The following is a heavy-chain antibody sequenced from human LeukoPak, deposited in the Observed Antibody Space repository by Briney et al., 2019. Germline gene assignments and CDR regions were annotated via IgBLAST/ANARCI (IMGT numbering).Heavy chain of an antibody. D-gene: IGHD2-21*01. CDR3: ARGRGTIGSNRDFYFYYYMDT. CDR2: INLVNGNT. V-gene: IGHV1-3*03. CDR1: GYTFTNYA. J-gene: IGHJ6*03. Sequence: GASVKVSCKASGYTFTNYAMHWVRLAPGQRLQWMGWINLVNGNTKYSQYFEGRVTITRDTSASTVYMELSSLRPDDMAVYYCARGRGTIGSNRDFYFYYYMDTWGNGTTVTVSS.